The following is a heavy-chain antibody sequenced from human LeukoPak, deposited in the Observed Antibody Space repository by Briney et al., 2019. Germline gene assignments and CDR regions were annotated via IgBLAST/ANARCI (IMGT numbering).Heavy chain of an antibody. Sequence: PGRSLRLSCAASGFTFSSYGMHWVRQAPGKGLEWVASIKQDGSEKYYVDSVKGRLTISRDNAKNSLYLQMNSLRVEDTAVYYCHAQRIYGSGPPIDYWGQGTLVTVSS. D-gene: IGHD3-10*01. CDR1: GFTFSSYG. J-gene: IGHJ4*02. CDR3: HAQRIYGSGPPIDY. CDR2: IKQDGSEK. V-gene: IGHV3-7*01.